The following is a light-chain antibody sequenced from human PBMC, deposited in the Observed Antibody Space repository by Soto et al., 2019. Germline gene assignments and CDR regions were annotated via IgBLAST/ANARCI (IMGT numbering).Light chain of an antibody. Sequence: DIQMTQSPSSLSAFVGDRVTITCRASQTISNYLNWYQQRPGKAPKLLIYLASSLQSGVPSRFGGSGSGTDFTLTISSLQPEDPATYYCQQSYGPPITFGQGTRLEIK. V-gene: IGKV1-39*01. CDR2: LAS. CDR1: QTISNY. CDR3: QQSYGPPIT. J-gene: IGKJ5*01.